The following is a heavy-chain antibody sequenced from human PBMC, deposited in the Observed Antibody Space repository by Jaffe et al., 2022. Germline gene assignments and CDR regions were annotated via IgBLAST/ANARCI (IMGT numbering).Heavy chain of an antibody. Sequence: EVQLVESGGGLVQPGGSLRLSCAASGFTFSSHWMSWVRQAPGKGLEWVANIKRDGSEKYYVDSLRGRFTISRDNAKNSLYLQMNSLRAEDTAVYYCARDTSRVVGATMDFDNWGQGTLVTVSS. CDR2: IKRDGSEK. D-gene: IGHD1-26*01. CDR1: GFTFSSHW. CDR3: ARDTSRVVGATMDFDN. V-gene: IGHV3-7*05. J-gene: IGHJ4*02.